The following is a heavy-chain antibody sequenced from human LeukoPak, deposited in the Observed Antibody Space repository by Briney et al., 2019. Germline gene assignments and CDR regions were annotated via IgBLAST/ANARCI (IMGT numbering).Heavy chain of an antibody. D-gene: IGHD3-22*01. CDR2: MNPNSGNT. V-gene: IGHV1-8*01. J-gene: IGHJ6*02. CDR3: ARLGDSSGYYGMDV. CDR1: GYTFTSYD. Sequence: ASVKVSCKDSGYTFTSYDNNWVRQATGQGLEWMGWMNPNSGNTDNAQKFQGRVTVTRKTSISTAYMELRSLRSEDTAVYYCARLGDSSGYYGMDVWGQGTTVTVSS.